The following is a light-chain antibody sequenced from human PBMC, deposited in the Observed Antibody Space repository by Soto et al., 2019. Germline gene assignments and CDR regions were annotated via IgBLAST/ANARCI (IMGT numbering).Light chain of an antibody. V-gene: IGKV3-20*01. CDR2: GAS. CDR3: HQYDSSPLT. J-gene: IGKJ4*01. Sequence: EIVLTQSPGTLSLSPGERATLSCRASQSVSSSYLAWYQQKPGQAPRLLIYGASSRATGIPDRFSGSGSGTDFTLTISRLEPEDCAVYCGHQYDSSPLTFGGGTEVEIK. CDR1: QSVSSSY.